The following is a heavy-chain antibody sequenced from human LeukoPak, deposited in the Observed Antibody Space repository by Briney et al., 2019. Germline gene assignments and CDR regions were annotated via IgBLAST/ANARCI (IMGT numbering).Heavy chain of an antibody. J-gene: IGHJ4*02. CDR3: ARAGGSRPSDY. D-gene: IGHD1-26*01. V-gene: IGHV3-7*01. CDR2: IKQDGGEK. CDR1: GFTFSSYW. Sequence: GGSQRLSCAASGFTFSSYWMSWVRQAPGKGLEWVANIKQDGGEKYYVDSVKGRFTISRDNAKNSLYLQMNSLRAEDTAVYYCARAGGSRPSDYWGQGTLVTVSS.